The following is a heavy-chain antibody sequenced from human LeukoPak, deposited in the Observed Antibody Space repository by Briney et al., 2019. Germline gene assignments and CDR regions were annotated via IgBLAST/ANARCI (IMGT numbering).Heavy chain of an antibody. Sequence: KASETLSLTCTVSGGSISSGSYYWSWIRQPAGKGLEWIGRIYTSGSTNYNPSLKSRVTISVDTSKNQFSLKLTSVTAADTAAYYCARVEEGYGSGRRENYYYYYMDVRGKGTTVTISS. CDR1: GGSISSGSYY. J-gene: IGHJ6*03. D-gene: IGHD3-10*01. CDR3: ARVEEGYGSGRRENYYYYYMDV. V-gene: IGHV4-61*02. CDR2: IYTSGST.